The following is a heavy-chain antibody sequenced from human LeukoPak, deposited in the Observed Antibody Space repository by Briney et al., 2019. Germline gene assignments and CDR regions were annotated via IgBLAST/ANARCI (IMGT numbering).Heavy chain of an antibody. J-gene: IGHJ6*03. CDR2: IYYSGST. V-gene: IGHV4-39*07. Sequence: PSETLSLTCTVSGGSISSSSYYWGWIRQPPGKGLEWIGSIYYSGSTYYNPSLKSRVTISVDTSKNQFSLKLSSVTAADTAVYYCARQTGTTGSYYYYYYMDVWGKGTTVAVSS. D-gene: IGHD1-7*01. CDR3: ARQTGTTGSYYYYYYMDV. CDR1: GGSISSSSYY.